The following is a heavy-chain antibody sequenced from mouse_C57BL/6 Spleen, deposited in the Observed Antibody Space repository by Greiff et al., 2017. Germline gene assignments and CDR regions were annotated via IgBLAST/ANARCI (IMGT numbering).Heavy chain of an antibody. CDR1: GYTFTDYE. D-gene: IGHD1-1*01. Sequence: VQLQQSGAELVRPGASVTLSCKASGYTFTDYEMHWVKQTPVHGLEWIGAIDPETGGTAYNQKFKGKAILTADKSSSTAYMELRSLTSEDSAVYYCTEITTVVATDYWGQGTTLTVSS. CDR2: IDPETGGT. CDR3: TEITTVVATDY. J-gene: IGHJ2*01. V-gene: IGHV1-15*01.